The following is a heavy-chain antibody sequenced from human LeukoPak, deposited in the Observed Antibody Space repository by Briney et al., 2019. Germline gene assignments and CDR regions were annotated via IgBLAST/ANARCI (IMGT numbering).Heavy chain of an antibody. CDR1: GYTFTSYY. Sequence: ASVKVSCKASGYTFTSYYMHWVRQAPGQGLEWMGIINPSGGSTSYAQKFQGRVTMTRDTSTSTAYMELRSLRSDDTAVYYCARDGERSRLVSITYFDYWGQGTLVTVSS. CDR3: ARDGERSRLVSITYFDY. V-gene: IGHV1-46*01. CDR2: INPSGGST. D-gene: IGHD3-9*01. J-gene: IGHJ4*02.